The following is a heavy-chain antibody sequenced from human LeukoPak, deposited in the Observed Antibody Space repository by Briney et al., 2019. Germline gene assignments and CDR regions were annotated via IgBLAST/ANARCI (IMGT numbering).Heavy chain of an antibody. V-gene: IGHV3-48*03. Sequence: GGSLRLSGASSVFSFSTYEMNGARQPPGKGLDGVSYISSNGRTTYYADSVRGRFTMSRDNGKNSMYLQLNSLRAEDTAYYYCAREHYGSGTFDPWGQGNLVTVSS. J-gene: IGHJ5*02. CDR1: VFSFSTYE. D-gene: IGHD3-10*01. CDR3: AREHYGSGTFDP. CDR2: ISSNGRTT.